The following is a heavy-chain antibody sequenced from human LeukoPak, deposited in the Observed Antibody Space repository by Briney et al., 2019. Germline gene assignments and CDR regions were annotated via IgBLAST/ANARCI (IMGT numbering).Heavy chain of an antibody. CDR2: INPNSGGT. CDR1: GYTFTGYY. Sequence: ASVKVSCKASGYTFTGYYMHWVRQAPGQGLEWMGWINPNSGGTNYAQKFQGRVTMTRDTSISTAYMELSRLRSDDTAVYYCARGTYYYDSSGYYYVLDYWGQGTLVTVSS. CDR3: ARGTYYYDSSGYYYVLDY. V-gene: IGHV1-2*02. J-gene: IGHJ4*02. D-gene: IGHD3-22*01.